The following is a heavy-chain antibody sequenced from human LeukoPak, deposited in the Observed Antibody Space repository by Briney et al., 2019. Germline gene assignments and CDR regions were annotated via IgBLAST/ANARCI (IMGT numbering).Heavy chain of an antibody. CDR3: ARSPDGVDN. CDR2: IKEDGSEI. J-gene: IGHJ4*02. Sequence: GGSLRLSCAASGFILSNYWMTWVRQTPGKGLEFVANIKEDGSEIFYLDSVKGRFTISRDNAKNSVYLQMNSLRAEDTAVYYCARSPDGVDNWGQGTLVTVSS. D-gene: IGHD3-10*01. V-gene: IGHV3-7*01. CDR1: GFILSNYW.